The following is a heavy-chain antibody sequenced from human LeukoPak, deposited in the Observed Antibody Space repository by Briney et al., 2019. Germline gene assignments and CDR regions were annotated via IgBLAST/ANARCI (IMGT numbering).Heavy chain of an antibody. J-gene: IGHJ3*02. V-gene: IGHV3-7*01. CDR2: IKQDGSEK. D-gene: IGHD3-9*01. CDR1: GFTFSSYW. CDR3: ARERYYDILTGYYTDDAFDI. Sequence: PGGSLRLSCAASGFTFSSYWMSWVRQAPGKGLEWVANIKQDGSEKYYVDSVKGRFTISRDNAKNSLYLQMNSLRAEDTAVYYCARERYYDILTGYYTDDAFDIWGQGTMVTVSS.